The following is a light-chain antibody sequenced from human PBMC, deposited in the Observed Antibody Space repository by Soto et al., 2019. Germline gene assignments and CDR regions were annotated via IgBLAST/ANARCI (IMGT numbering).Light chain of an antibody. CDR3: GTWDSSLSAVV. Sequence: QSVLTQPPSVSAAPGQKVTISCSGSSSNIGNNYVSWYQQLPGTAPKLLIYDNNKRPSGPPDRVSGSKSGTSATLGVTGLQTGDEADYYCGTWDSSLSAVVFGGGTKLTVL. V-gene: IGLV1-51*01. CDR1: SSNIGNNY. J-gene: IGLJ2*01. CDR2: DNN.